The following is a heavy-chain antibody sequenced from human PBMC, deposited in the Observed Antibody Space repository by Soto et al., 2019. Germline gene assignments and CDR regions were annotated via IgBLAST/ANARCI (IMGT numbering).Heavy chain of an antibody. J-gene: IGHJ5*02. CDR1: GGSFSGYY. CDR2: INHSGST. D-gene: IGHD6-13*01. Sequence: QVQLQQWGAGLLKPSETLSLTCAVYGGSFSGYYWSWIRQPPGKGLEWIGEINHSGSTNYNPSLTSRVNISVDTSKNQFSLKLSSVTAADTAVYSCLGSSWYNWFDPWGQGTLVTVSS. CDR3: LGSSWYNWFDP. V-gene: IGHV4-34*01.